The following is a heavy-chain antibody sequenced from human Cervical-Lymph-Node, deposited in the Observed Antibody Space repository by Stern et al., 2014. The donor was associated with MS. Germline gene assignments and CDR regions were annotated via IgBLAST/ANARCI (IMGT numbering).Heavy chain of an antibody. J-gene: IGHJ4*02. CDR3: ARDYEDTSMLFDH. V-gene: IGHV3-30*03. D-gene: IGHD2-8*01. CDR2: ISYDGNHK. CDR1: GFTFSSYG. Sequence: VQLVESGGDVVQPGRSLRLSCAASGFTFSSYGMHWVRQAPCKGLELGTVISYDGNHKYYAASVKGRFTISRDNSKNTLHLQMNSVTPDDTAIYYCARDYEDTSMLFDHWGQGTLVTVSS.